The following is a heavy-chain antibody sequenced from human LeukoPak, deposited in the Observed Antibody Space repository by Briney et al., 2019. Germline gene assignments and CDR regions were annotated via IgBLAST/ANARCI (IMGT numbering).Heavy chain of an antibody. CDR2: IYPGDSDT. V-gene: IGHV5-51*01. CDR1: GYSFTTYW. CDR3: ARRGSSWYGPIDY. D-gene: IGHD6-13*01. Sequence: GESLKISCKGSGYSFTTYWIGWVRQMPGKGLEWMGIIYPGDSDTRYSPSFQGQVIISADKSISTAYLQWSSLKASDTAMYYCARRGSSWYGPIDYWGQGTLVAVSS. J-gene: IGHJ4*02.